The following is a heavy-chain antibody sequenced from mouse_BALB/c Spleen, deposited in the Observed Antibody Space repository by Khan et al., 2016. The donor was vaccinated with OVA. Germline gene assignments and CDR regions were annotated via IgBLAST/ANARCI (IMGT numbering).Heavy chain of an antibody. CDR1: GYSFTSYY. Sequence: VQLQQSGPELMKPGASVKISCTASGYSFTSYYIHWVMQSHGKSLEWIGYIDPFSGGTTYNQKFKGKATLTVDKSSSTAYIHLSTLTSEDSAVEYCAVHGCAGWFTYWGQGTLVTVSA. J-gene: IGHJ3*01. CDR3: AVHGCAGWFTY. V-gene: IGHV1S135*01. CDR2: IDPFSGGT. D-gene: IGHD2-2*01.